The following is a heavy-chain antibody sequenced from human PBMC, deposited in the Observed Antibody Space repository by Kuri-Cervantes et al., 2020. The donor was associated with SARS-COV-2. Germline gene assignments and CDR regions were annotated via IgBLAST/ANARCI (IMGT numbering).Heavy chain of an antibody. CDR2: IYHSGST. V-gene: IGHV4-59*01. CDR1: DGSISNYY. CDR3: ARGGTYYYDRSGFDWFDP. D-gene: IGHD3-22*01. Sequence: ESLKISCTVSDGSISNYYWSWIRQPPGKGLGWIGYIYHSGSTNYNPSLNSRVTISIDTSKNQFALRLSTVTAADTAVYYCARGGTYYYDRSGFDWFDPWGQGTLVTVSS. J-gene: IGHJ5*02.